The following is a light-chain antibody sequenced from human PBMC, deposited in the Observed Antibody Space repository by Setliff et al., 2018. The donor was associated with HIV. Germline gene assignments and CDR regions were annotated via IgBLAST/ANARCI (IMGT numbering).Light chain of an antibody. CDR2: GNS. CDR3: QSYDSSLGLV. CDR1: SSNIGAGYD. J-gene: IGLJ1*01. V-gene: IGLV1-40*01. Sequence: QSALTQPPSVSGAPGQRVTISCTGSSSNIGAGYDVHWYQQLPGTAPKLLIYGNSNRPSGVPDRFSGSKSGTSASLAITGLRAEDEADYYCQSYDSSLGLVFGTGTKVTVL.